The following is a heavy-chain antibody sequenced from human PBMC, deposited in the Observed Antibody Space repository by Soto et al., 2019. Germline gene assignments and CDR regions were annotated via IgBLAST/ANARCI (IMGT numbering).Heavy chain of an antibody. CDR3: ARLSVATAREATRDYFDY. J-gene: IGHJ4*02. D-gene: IGHD4-17*01. Sequence: GESLTISCQGSGFGLSTYWISWVRQMPGRGLEWMGAIDPGDSYTNYSPSFQGHVTISADKSISTAYLQWSSLRASDTAMYYCARLSVATAREATRDYFDYWGQGTMVTVSS. V-gene: IGHV5-10-1*01. CDR2: IDPGDSYT. CDR1: GFGLSTYW.